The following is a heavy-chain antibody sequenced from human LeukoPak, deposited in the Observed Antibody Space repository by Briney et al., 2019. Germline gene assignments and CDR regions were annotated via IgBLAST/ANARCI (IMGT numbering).Heavy chain of an antibody. Sequence: GGSLRLSCAASRFTFSYYWMTWVRQAPGKGVEWEANIKQDASDKHYADSVKGRFTISRDNAKNSLYLQMNSLRVEDTAVYYCLGGVAADYWGRGTLVTVSS. CDR3: LGGVAADY. CDR1: RFTFSYYW. CDR2: IKQDASDK. V-gene: IGHV3-7*01. J-gene: IGHJ4*02. D-gene: IGHD3-16*01.